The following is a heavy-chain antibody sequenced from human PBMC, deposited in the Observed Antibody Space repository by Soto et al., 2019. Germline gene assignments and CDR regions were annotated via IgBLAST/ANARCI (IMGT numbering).Heavy chain of an antibody. CDR1: GYTFTGYY. V-gene: IGHV1-2*04. J-gene: IGHJ4*02. CDR3: ARGRGYSYVGLPRPFDY. CDR2: INPNSGGT. Sequence: ASVKVSCKASGYTFTGYYMHWVRQAPGQGLEWMGWINPNSGGTNYAQKFQGWVTMTRDTSISTAYMELSRLRSDDTAVYYCARGRGYSYVGLPRPFDYWGQGTLVTVSS. D-gene: IGHD5-18*01.